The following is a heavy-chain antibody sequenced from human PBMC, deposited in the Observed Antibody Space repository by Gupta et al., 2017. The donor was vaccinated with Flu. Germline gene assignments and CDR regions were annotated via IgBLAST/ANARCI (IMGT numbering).Heavy chain of an antibody. J-gene: IGHJ6*03. CDR2: IYPGDSDT. CDR1: GYSFTSYW. D-gene: IGHD2-2*01. Sequence: EVQLVQSGAEVKKPGESLKISCKGSGYSFTSYWIGWVRQMPGKGLEWMGIIYPGDSDTRYSPSFQGQVTISADKSISTAYLQWSSLKASDTAMYYCARHEACCCSSTSCRGDPFDYYMDVWGKGTTVTVSS. CDR3: ARHEACCCSSTSCRGDPFDYYMDV. V-gene: IGHV5-51*01.